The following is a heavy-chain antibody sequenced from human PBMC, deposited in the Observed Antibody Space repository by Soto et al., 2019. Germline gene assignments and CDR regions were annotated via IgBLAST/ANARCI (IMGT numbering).Heavy chain of an antibody. V-gene: IGHV3-30-3*01. D-gene: IGHD4-17*01. CDR2: ISYDGSNK. J-gene: IGHJ4*02. CDR1: GFTFSSYA. Sequence: QVQLGESGGGVVQPGRSLRLSCAASGFTFSSYAMHWVRQAPDKGLEWVAVISYDGSNKYYADSVKGRFTISRDNSKNTLYLQMNSLRAEDTAVYYCARAPRADYGDYLRLWGQGTLVTVSS. CDR3: ARAPRADYGDYLRL.